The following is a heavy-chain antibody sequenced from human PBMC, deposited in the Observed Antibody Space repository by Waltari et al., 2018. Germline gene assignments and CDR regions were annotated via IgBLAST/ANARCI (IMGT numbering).Heavy chain of an antibody. J-gene: IGHJ6*03. D-gene: IGHD4-17*01. CDR2: ISSSGTTM. CDR3: ARRQNDYGDFLYYYYMDV. Sequence: EVQLVESGGGLVQQGGSLRLSCAASGFTFSTYSMNWVRQSPVTGLEWVSYISSSGTTMYYGDSVKGRFTISRDNAKNSLYLQMNSLRAEDTAVYYCARRQNDYGDFLYYYYMDVWGKGTTVTVSS. V-gene: IGHV3-48*04. CDR1: GFTFSTYS.